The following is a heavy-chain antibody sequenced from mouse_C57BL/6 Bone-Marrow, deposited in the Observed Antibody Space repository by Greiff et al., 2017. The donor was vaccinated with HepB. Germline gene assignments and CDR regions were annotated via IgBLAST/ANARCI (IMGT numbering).Heavy chain of an antibody. Sequence: QVQLQQPGAEFVKPGASVKLSCKASGYTFTSYWMQWVKQRPGQGLEWIGEIDPSDSYINYNQKFKGKATLTVDTSSITAYMQLSSLTSEDSAVYYCAIQASLLSWFAYWGQGTLVTVSA. CDR3: AIQASLLSWFAY. J-gene: IGHJ3*01. D-gene: IGHD3-2*02. CDR2: IDPSDSYI. V-gene: IGHV1-50*01. CDR1: GYTFTSYW.